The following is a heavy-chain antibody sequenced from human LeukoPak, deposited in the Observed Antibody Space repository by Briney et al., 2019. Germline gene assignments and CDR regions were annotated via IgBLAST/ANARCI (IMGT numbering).Heavy chain of an antibody. CDR1: GGSISSYY. CDR2: IYYSGST. D-gene: IGHD2-15*01. V-gene: IGHV4-59*12. J-gene: IGHJ4*02. CDR3: ARDTNIVDY. Sequence: PSETLSLTCTVSGGSISSYYWSWIRQPPGKGLEWIGYIYYSGSTNYNPSLKSRVTISVDTSKNQFSLKLSSVTAADTAVYYCARDTNIVDYWGQGTLVTVSS.